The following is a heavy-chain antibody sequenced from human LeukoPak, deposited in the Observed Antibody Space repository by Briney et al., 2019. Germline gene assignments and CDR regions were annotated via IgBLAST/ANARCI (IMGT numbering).Heavy chain of an antibody. CDR1: GSTFSTFA. CDR3: ARDSARITMVRGVRGYYYYMDV. J-gene: IGHJ6*03. Sequence: GGSLRLSCAASGSTFSTFAMIWVRQPPGKGLEWVSSIFPSGGEIHYADSVRGRFTISRDNAKNSLYLQMNSLRAEDTAVYYCARDSARITMVRGVRGYYYYMDVWGKGTTVTVSS. D-gene: IGHD3-10*01. CDR2: IFPSGGEI. V-gene: IGHV3-21*01.